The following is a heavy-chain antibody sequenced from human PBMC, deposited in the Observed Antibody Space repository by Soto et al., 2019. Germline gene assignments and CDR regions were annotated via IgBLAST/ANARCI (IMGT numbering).Heavy chain of an antibody. CDR3: AANYYAYGLDV. CDR1: GLIFSTYT. D-gene: IGHD3-10*01. CDR2: ISGSGTYI. J-gene: IGHJ6*02. Sequence: GGSLRLSCAASGLIFSTYTMNWVRQAAGRGLEWVSSISGSGTYIYYADSVKGRFTISRDNAKNSLYLQMNSLRAEDTAVYYCAANYYAYGLDVWGQGTTVTVSS. V-gene: IGHV3-21*01.